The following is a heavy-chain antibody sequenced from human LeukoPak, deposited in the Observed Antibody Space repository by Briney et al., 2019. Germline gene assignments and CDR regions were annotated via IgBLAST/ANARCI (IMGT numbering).Heavy chain of an antibody. D-gene: IGHD4-23*01. CDR3: ARDKAVTTEVTQHFQH. J-gene: IGHJ1*01. Sequence: GXSVKVSCKAPGYTFTNYGISWVRQAPGQGLEWMGWISAYNGYTDYAQKLQFRVTMTTDTSTSTAYMELRSLRSDDTAVYYCARDKAVTTEVTQHFQHWGQGTLVTVSS. V-gene: IGHV1-18*01. CDR1: GYTFTNYG. CDR2: ISAYNGYT.